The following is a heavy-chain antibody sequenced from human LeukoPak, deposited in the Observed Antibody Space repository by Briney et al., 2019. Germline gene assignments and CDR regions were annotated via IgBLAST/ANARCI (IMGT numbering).Heavy chain of an antibody. CDR3: ARVDCSGGSCYGPNWFDP. J-gene: IGHJ5*02. Sequence: SETLSLTCTVSGGSISSCGYYWSWIRQHPGKGLEWIEYIYYSGSTYYNPSLKSRVTISVDTSKNKFSLKLSSVTAADTAVYYCARVDCSGGSCYGPNWFDPWGQGTLVTVSS. CDR2: IYYSGST. D-gene: IGHD2-15*01. V-gene: IGHV4-31*03. CDR1: GGSISSCGYY.